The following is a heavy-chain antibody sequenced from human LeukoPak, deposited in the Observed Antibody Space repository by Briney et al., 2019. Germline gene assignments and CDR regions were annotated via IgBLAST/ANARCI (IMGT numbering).Heavy chain of an antibody. Sequence: GGSLRLSCAASGFTVSSNYVSWVRQAPGKGLEWVSVIHSDGKTYYADSVKGRFTISRDSSQNTLYLQMNSLRAEDAAVYYCARHGVLRYIDDWGQGTLVTVSS. D-gene: IGHD3-9*01. CDR3: ARHGVLRYIDD. CDR2: IHSDGKT. CDR1: GFTVSSNY. J-gene: IGHJ4*02. V-gene: IGHV3-53*01.